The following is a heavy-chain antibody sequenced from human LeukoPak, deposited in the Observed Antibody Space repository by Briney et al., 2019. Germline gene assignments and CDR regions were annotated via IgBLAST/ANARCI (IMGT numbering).Heavy chain of an antibody. J-gene: IGHJ4*02. CDR1: GFTVSSNY. Sequence: QAGGSLRLSCAASGFTVSSNYMNWVRQAPGKGLEWVSVIYSGGSAYYGDSVKGRFTTSRDNSKNTLYLQMNSLRAEDTAVYYCARDGGRYRYGYNFDCWGQGTLVTVSS. CDR3: ARDGGRYRYGYNFDC. V-gene: IGHV3-66*02. CDR2: IYSGGSA. D-gene: IGHD5-24*01.